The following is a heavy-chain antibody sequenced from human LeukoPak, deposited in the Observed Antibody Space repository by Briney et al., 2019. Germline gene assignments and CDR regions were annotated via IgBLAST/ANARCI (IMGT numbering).Heavy chain of an antibody. J-gene: IGHJ4*02. D-gene: IGHD5-18*01. CDR2: IYYSGST. CDR3: ARHGYTYVDY. V-gene: IGHV4-39*01. Sequence: SETLSLTCTVSGGPISSSSYYWGWIRQPPGKGLEWIGSIYYSGSTYYNPSLKSRVTISVDTSKNQFSLKLSSVTAADTAVYYCARHGYTYVDYWGQGTLVTVSS. CDR1: GGPISSSSYY.